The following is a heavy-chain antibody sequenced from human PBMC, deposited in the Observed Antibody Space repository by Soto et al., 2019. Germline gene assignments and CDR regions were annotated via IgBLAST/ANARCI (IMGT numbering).Heavy chain of an antibody. CDR1: GYSFTSYW. J-gene: IGHJ6*02. Sequence: GESLKISCKGSGYSFTSYWIGWVRQMPGKGLELMGIIYPGDSDTKYSPSFQGQVTISADKSISTAYLQWSSLKATDTAMYYCARTAAAGKYYYGMDVWGQGTTVTVSS. V-gene: IGHV5-51*01. D-gene: IGHD6-13*01. CDR3: ARTAAAGKYYYGMDV. CDR2: IYPGDSDT.